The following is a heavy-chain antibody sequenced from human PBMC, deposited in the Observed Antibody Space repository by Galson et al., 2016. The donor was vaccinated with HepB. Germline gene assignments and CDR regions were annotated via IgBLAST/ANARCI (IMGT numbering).Heavy chain of an antibody. Sequence: SETLSLTCTVSGGSMRNYHWSWIRQPPGEGPECIGYMYYSGSPKYNPSLKSRVTMLVDTSKNQFYLKLTSVTAADTTVYYCARDRGIAAVGDDPFEIWGQGTMVTVSS. V-gene: IGHV4-59*01. CDR1: GGSMRNYH. J-gene: IGHJ3*02. CDR3: ARDRGIAAVGDDPFEI. CDR2: MYYSGSP. D-gene: IGHD6-13*01.